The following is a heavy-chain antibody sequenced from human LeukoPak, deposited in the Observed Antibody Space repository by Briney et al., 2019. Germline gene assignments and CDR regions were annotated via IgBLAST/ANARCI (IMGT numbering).Heavy chain of an antibody. Sequence: ASETLSLTCTVSGGSISSYYWSWIRQPAGKGLEWIGRIYTGGSTNYNPSLKSRVTMSLHTSKNQFSLKLSSVTAADTAVYYCARETVYSSGWTSWGQGILVTVSS. D-gene: IGHD6-19*01. CDR3: ARETVYSSGWTS. J-gene: IGHJ5*02. CDR1: GGSISSYY. CDR2: IYTGGST. V-gene: IGHV4-4*07.